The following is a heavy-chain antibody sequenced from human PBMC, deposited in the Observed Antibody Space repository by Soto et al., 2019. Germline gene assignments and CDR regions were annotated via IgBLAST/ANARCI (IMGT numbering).Heavy chain of an antibody. CDR1: GVSISSYF. CDR2: TYHKGST. CDR3: ARIGGYHGPLDY. J-gene: IGHJ4*02. Sequence: PSETLSLTCTVSGVSISSYFWRWIRQPPGRGLEWIGYTYHKGSTNYSPSLKSRVAISLDTSENQFSLKVNSVTAADTAVYYCARIGGYHGPLDYWGQGTPVTVSS. D-gene: IGHD3-16*02. V-gene: IGHV4-59*01.